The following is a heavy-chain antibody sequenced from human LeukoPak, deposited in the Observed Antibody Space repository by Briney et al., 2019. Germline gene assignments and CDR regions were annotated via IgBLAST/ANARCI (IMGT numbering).Heavy chain of an antibody. CDR2: IYYSGST. J-gene: IGHJ3*02. V-gene: IGHV4-31*03. D-gene: IGHD4-17*01. Sequence: PSETLSLTCTVSGSSISSGGYYWSWIRQHPGKGLEWIGYIYYSGSTYYNPSLKSRVTISVDTSKNQFSLKLSSVTAADTAVYYCATYGDYGADAFDIWGQGTMVTVSS. CDR3: ATYGDYGADAFDI. CDR1: GSSISSGGYY.